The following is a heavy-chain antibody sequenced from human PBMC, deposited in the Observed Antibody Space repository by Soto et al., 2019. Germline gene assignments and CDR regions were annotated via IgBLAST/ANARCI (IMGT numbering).Heavy chain of an antibody. CDR2: IGGGNDDR. CDR1: GFTFSDYS. D-gene: IGHD1-20*01. Sequence: EVQLVESGGGLVQPGGSLRLSCAASGFTFSDYSMSWVRKAPGKGLEWVSSIGGGNDDRFSPDSVTGRFTISRDNAKNTLYLKRNSLRADDTALYFCANGREGHNSVCDDLALWGQCTVVTVS. J-gene: IGHJ3*01. CDR3: ANGREGHNSVCDDLAL. V-gene: IGHV3-23*04.